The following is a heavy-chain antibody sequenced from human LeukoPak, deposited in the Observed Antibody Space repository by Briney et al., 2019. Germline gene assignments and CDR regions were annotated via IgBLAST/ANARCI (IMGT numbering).Heavy chain of an antibody. V-gene: IGHV4-34*01. CDR3: ARARYYYDSSCYAFAI. CDR2: INHSGST. D-gene: IGHD3-22*01. Sequence: KTSETLSLTCAVYGGSFSGYYWSWIRQPPGKGLEWIGEINHSGSTNYNPSLKSRVTISVDTSKNQFSLKLSSVTAADTAVYYCARARYYYDSSCYAFAIWGQGTMVTVSS. J-gene: IGHJ3*02. CDR1: GGSFSGYY.